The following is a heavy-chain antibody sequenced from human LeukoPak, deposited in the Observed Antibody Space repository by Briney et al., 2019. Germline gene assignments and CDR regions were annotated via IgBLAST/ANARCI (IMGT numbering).Heavy chain of an antibody. V-gene: IGHV3-48*04. CDR1: GFTFSSYS. D-gene: IGHD2-2*01. J-gene: IGHJ6*03. Sequence: GGSLRLSCAASGFTFSSYSMNWVRQAPGKGLEWVSYISSSSTIYYADSVKGRFTISRDNAKNSLYLQMNSLRAEDTAVYYCAKLPAANYYYYYYMDVWGKGTTVTVSS. CDR2: ISSSSTI. CDR3: AKLPAANYYYYYYMDV.